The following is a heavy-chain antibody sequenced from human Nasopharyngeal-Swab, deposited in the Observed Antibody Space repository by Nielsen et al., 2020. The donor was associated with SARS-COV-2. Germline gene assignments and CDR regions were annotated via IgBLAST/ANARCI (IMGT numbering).Heavy chain of an antibody. D-gene: IGHD2-2*02. CDR2: FDPEDGET. CDR1: GYTLTELS. V-gene: IGHV1-24*01. Sequence: ASVKVSCKVSGYTLTELSMHWVRRAPGKGLEWMGGFDPEDGETIYAQKFQGRVTMTEDTSTDTAYMELSSLRSEDTAVYYCATAARYCSSTSCYTFSYWGQGTLVTVSS. CDR3: ATAARYCSSTSCYTFSY. J-gene: IGHJ4*02.